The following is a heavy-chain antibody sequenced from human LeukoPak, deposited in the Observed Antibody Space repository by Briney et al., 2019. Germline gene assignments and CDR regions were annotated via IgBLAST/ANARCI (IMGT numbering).Heavy chain of an antibody. Sequence: PGRSLRLSCAASGFTFSSYAMHWVRQAPGKGLEWVAVISYDGSNKYYADSVKGRFTISRDNSKNTLYLQMNSLRAEDTAVYYCARDQHIRSVVAAKYWGQGTLVTVSS. CDR1: GFTFSSYA. J-gene: IGHJ4*02. D-gene: IGHD2-15*01. V-gene: IGHV3-30-3*01. CDR2: ISYDGSNK. CDR3: ARDQHIRSVVAAKY.